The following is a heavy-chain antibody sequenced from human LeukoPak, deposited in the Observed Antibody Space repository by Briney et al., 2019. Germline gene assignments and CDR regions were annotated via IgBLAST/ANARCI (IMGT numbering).Heavy chain of an antibody. Sequence: PSETLSLTCTVSGGSISSYYWSWIRQPPGKGLEWIGYISYSGTTDYNPSLKSRVTISVDTSKNQFSLKVRSVTAADTAVYYCARGAYCGGTCFWYFDLWGRGTMVTVSS. V-gene: IGHV4-59*01. CDR3: ARGAYCGGTCFWYFDL. CDR1: GGSISSYY. D-gene: IGHD2-21*02. CDR2: ISYSGTT. J-gene: IGHJ2*01.